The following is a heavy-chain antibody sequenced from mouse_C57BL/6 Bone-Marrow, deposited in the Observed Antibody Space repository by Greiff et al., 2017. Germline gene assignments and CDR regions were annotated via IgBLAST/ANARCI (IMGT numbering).Heavy chain of an antibody. V-gene: IGHV1-55*01. CDR2: IYPGSGST. D-gene: IGHD2-5*01. J-gene: IGHJ1*03. CDR1: GYTFTSSW. Sequence: QVQLQQPGAELVKPGASVKMSCKASGYTFTSSWITWVKQRPGQGLEWIGEIYPGSGSTNYNEKFKGKATLTVDKSSSTAYMQLSSLTSEDSAVYYGARPYYSNCWYLDVWGTGTTVTVSS. CDR3: ARPYYSNCWYLDV.